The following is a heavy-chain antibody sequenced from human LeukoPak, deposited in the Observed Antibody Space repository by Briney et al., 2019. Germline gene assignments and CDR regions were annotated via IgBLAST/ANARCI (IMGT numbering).Heavy chain of an antibody. CDR1: GFTFSSYW. D-gene: IGHD3-3*01. CDR2: IKQDGSEK. Sequence: PGGSLRLSCAASGFTFSSYWMSWVRQAPGKGLEWVANIKQDGSEKYYVDSVKGRFTISRDNAKNSLYLQMNSLRAEDTAVYYCARGGRWVTIFGGTYYYYYMDVWGKGTTVTVSS. CDR3: ARGGRWVTIFGGTYYYYYMDV. J-gene: IGHJ6*03. V-gene: IGHV3-7*01.